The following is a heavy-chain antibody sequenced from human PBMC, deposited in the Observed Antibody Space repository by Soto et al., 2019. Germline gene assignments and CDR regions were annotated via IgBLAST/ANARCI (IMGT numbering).Heavy chain of an antibody. CDR2: INHSGSI. CDR3: ARGRTGYSSSWYVD. Sequence: SETLSLTCAVYGGSFSGFYWSWIRQPPGKGLEWIGEINHSGSINYNASLKSRLTISVDTSKNQFSLKLTSVTAADTAVYFCARGRTGYSSSWYVDWGQGTLVTV. D-gene: IGHD6-13*01. J-gene: IGHJ4*02. V-gene: IGHV4-34*01. CDR1: GGSFSGFY.